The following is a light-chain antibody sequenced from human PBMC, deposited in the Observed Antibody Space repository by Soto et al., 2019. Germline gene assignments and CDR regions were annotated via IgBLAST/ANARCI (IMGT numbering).Light chain of an antibody. CDR1: QSIDTW. Sequence: IQSTYFKYTLSSSIGDRVTITCRASQSIDTWLAWHQQKPGQVPKLLISKASSLESGVPSRFSGSGSGTEFTLTIGSLPPDDSATYYCQQYNIFRAFGQGTKVDI. CDR2: KAS. CDR3: QQYNIFRA. V-gene: IGKV1-5*03. J-gene: IGKJ1*01.